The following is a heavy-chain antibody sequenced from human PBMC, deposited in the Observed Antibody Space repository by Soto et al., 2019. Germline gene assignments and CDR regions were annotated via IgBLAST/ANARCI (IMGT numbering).Heavy chain of an antibody. Sequence: ASVKVSCNAPGYTFTSYVISWVRQAPGQGLEWMGWISAYNGNTNYAQKLQGRVTMTTDTSTSTAYMELRSLRSDDTAVYYCAREGHLNWFDPWGQGTLVTVSS. V-gene: IGHV1-18*01. J-gene: IGHJ5*02. CDR1: GYTFTSYV. CDR3: AREGHLNWFDP. CDR2: ISAYNGNT.